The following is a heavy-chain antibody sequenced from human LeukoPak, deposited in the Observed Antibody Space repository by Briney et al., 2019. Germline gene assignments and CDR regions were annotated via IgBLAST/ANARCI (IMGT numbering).Heavy chain of an antibody. D-gene: IGHD1-26*01. CDR1: GGSISSNNW. J-gene: IGHJ4*02. CDR2: IYHDGST. CDR3: PRKGYYILRLDY. Sequence: NPSGTLSLTCAVSGGSISSNNWWSWVRQSPGKGLEGIGEIYHDGSTNYNPSLKSRVTISGDKSKNQFSLNLNSVTAADPAVYYCPRKGYYILRLDYWAQGPLVPVPS. V-gene: IGHV4-4*02.